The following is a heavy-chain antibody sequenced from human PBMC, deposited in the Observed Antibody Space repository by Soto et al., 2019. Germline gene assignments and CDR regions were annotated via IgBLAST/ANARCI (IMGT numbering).Heavy chain of an antibody. J-gene: IGHJ6*03. CDR1: GFTFSSYA. D-gene: IGHD6-6*01. CDR2: ISGSGGST. Sequence: GGSLRLSCAASGFTFSSYAMSWVRQAPGKGLEWVSAISGSGGSTYYADSVKGRFTISRDNSKNTLYLQMNSLRAEDTAVYYCAKSPSSSSAYYYYYYMDVWGKGTTVTVSS. CDR3: AKSPSSSSAYYYYYYMDV. V-gene: IGHV3-23*01.